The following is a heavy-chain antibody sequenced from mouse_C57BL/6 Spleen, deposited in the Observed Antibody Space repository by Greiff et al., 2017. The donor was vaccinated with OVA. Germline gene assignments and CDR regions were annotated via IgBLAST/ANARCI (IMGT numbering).Heavy chain of an antibody. CDR2: INPSNGGT. J-gene: IGHJ2*01. CDR3: ATHDGYLYYFDD. Sequence: QVQLQQPGTELVKPGASVKLSCKASGYTFTSYWMHWVKQRPGQGLEWIGNINPSNGGTNYNEKFKSKATLPVDKSSSTAYMQLSSLTSEDSAVYYCATHDGYLYYFDDWGQGTTLTVSS. V-gene: IGHV1-53*01. CDR1: GYTFTSYW. D-gene: IGHD2-3*01.